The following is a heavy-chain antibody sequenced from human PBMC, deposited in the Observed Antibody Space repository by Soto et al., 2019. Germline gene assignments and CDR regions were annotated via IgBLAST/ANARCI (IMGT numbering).Heavy chain of an antibody. Sequence: GESLKISCKGSGYSFTSYWISWVRQMPGKGLEWMGRIDPSDSYTNYSPSFQGHVTISADKSISTAYLQWSSLKASDTAMYYCARVLSYDSSVYYEVMDYRGQGTLDTVSS. CDR3: ARVLSYDSSVYYEVMDY. CDR1: GYSFTSYW. CDR2: IDPSDSYT. D-gene: IGHD3-22*01. J-gene: IGHJ4*02. V-gene: IGHV5-10-1*01.